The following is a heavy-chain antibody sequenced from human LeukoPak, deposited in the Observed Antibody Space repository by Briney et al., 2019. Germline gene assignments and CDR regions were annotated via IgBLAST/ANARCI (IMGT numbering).Heavy chain of an antibody. CDR3: ARDRIELGIAARLDY. J-gene: IGHJ4*02. D-gene: IGHD6-6*01. V-gene: IGHV3-30*02. Sequence: PGGSLILSCAASGFTFSSYGMHWVRQAPGKGLEWVAFIRYDGSNKYYADSVKGRFTISRDNSKNTLYLQMNSLRAEDTAVYYCARDRIELGIAARLDYWGQGTLVTVSS. CDR2: IRYDGSNK. CDR1: GFTFSSYG.